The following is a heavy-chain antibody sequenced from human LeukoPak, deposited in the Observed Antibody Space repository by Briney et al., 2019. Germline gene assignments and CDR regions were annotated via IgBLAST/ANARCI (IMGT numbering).Heavy chain of an antibody. CDR2: IIPIFGTA. CDR3: AREFEYSSSSASDAFDI. CDR1: GGTFSSYA. Sequence: ASVKVSCKASGGTFSSYAISWVRQAPGQGLEWMGGIIPIFGTANYAQKFQGRVTITADESTSTAYMELSSLRSEDTAVYYCAREFEYSSSSASDAFDIWGQGTMVTVSS. V-gene: IGHV1-69*13. J-gene: IGHJ3*02. D-gene: IGHD6-6*01.